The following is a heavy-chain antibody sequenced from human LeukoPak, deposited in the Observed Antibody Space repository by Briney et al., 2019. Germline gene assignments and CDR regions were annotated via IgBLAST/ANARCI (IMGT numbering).Heavy chain of an antibody. V-gene: IGHV4-59*08. CDR2: IYYSGTT. CDR1: GVSITSDY. D-gene: IGHD3-3*01. J-gene: IGHJ4*02. CDR3: ARQGFWSGYHTLDY. Sequence: SETLSLTCTVSGVSITSDYWTWIRQPPGNKLEWIGFIYYSGTTNYNPSLKSRVTMPVDTSKNQFSLKLSSVTAADTAVYYCARQGFWSGYHTLDYWGQGTLVTVSS.